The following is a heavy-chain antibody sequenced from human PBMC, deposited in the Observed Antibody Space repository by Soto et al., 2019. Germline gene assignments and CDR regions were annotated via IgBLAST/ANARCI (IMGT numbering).Heavy chain of an antibody. CDR3: ARVLLWFGDTHYYGRDV. CDR1: GYSFTSYW. D-gene: IGHD3-10*01. CDR2: IYPGDSDT. Sequence: GESLKISCKGSGYSFTSYWIGWVRQMPGKGLEWMGIIYPGDSDTRYSPSFQGQVTISADKSISTAYLQWSSLKASDSAMYYCARVLLWFGDTHYYGRDVWGQGTTVTVSS. V-gene: IGHV5-51*01. J-gene: IGHJ6*02.